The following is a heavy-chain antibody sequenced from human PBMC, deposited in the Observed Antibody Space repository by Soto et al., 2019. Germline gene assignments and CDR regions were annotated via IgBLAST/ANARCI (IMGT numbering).Heavy chain of an antibody. J-gene: IGHJ6*02. D-gene: IGHD3-3*01. CDR3: SRGDVLRFLEWLSSYYYGIDV. CDR2: MNPNSGNT. Sequence: QVQLVQSGAEVKKPGASVKVSCKASGYTFTSYDINWVRQATGQGLEWMGWMNPNSGNTDYAQKFQGRVTMTRNTSISTAYMELSSLRSEDTVVYYCSRGDVLRFLEWLSSYYYGIDVWGQGTTVTVSS. CDR1: GYTFTSYD. V-gene: IGHV1-8*01.